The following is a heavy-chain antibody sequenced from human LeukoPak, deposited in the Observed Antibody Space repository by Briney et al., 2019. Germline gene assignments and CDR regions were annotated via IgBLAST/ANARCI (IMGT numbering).Heavy chain of an antibody. CDR2: MNPNSGNT. Sequence: ASVKVSCKASGYTFTSYDINWVRQATGQGLEWMGWMNPNSGNTGYAQKFQGRVTMTRSTSISTAYMELSSLRSEDTAVYYCATEVYGDYVLGGMDVWGQGTTVTVSS. CDR3: ATEVYGDYVLGGMDV. V-gene: IGHV1-8*01. J-gene: IGHJ6*02. D-gene: IGHD4-17*01. CDR1: GYTFTSYD.